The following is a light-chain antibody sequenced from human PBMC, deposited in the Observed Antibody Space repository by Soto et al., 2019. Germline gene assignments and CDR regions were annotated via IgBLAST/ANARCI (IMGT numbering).Light chain of an antibody. CDR1: QSIATY. V-gene: IGKV3-11*01. CDR2: EAS. CDR3: QQRFNFRT. J-gene: IGKJ4*01. Sequence: EIVLTQSPATLSLSPGERATLSCRASQSIATYLAWYQQKRGQAPRLLIYEASNRATGVPARFSGSGSGTDFTLSISSLEPEDFAVYYCQQRFNFRTVGGGTKVEIK.